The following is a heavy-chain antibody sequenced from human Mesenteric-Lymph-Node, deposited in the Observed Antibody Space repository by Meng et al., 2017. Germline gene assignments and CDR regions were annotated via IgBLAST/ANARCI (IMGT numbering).Heavy chain of an antibody. CDR2: IYNTGST. Sequence: SETLSLTCTVSGASVSSYYWSWIRQPPGKGLEWIGYIYNTGSTNYNPSLKSRVTISVETSKNQFSLRLSSVTAADTAVYYCARGPPADYWGPGTLVTVSS. V-gene: IGHV4-59*02. CDR1: GASVSSYY. CDR3: ARGPPADY. J-gene: IGHJ4*02.